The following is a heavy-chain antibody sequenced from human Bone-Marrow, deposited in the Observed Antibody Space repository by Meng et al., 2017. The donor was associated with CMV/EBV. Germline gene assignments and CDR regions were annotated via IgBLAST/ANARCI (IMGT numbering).Heavy chain of an antibody. V-gene: IGHV4-38-2*02. Sequence: GSLRLSCTVSGYSISSGYYWGWIRQPPGKGLEWIGSIYHSGSTYYNPSLKSRVTISVDTSKNQFSLKLSSATAADTAVYYCARDGWGGGSPTIDYWGQGTLVTGSS. CDR2: IYHSGST. CDR3: ARDGWGGGSPTIDY. D-gene: IGHD1-26*01. CDR1: GYSISSGYY. J-gene: IGHJ4*02.